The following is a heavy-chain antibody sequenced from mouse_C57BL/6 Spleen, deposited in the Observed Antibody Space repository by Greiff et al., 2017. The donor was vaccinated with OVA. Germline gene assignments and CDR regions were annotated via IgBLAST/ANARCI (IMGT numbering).Heavy chain of an antibody. Sequence: EVKLMESGEGLVKPGGSLKLSCAASGFTFSSYAMSWVRQTPEKRLEWVAYISSGGDYIYYADTVKGRFTISRDNARNTLYLQMSSLKSEDTAMYYCTREDYGSSYGYFDVWGTGTTFTVSS. V-gene: IGHV5-9-1*02. D-gene: IGHD1-1*01. J-gene: IGHJ1*03. CDR1: GFTFSSYA. CDR2: ISSGGDYI. CDR3: TREDYGSSYGYFDV.